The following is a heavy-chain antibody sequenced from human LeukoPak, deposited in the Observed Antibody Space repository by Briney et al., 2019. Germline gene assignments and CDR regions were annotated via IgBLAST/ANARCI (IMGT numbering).Heavy chain of an antibody. CDR3: ARDQGRT. V-gene: IGHV4-59*01. Sequence: SETLSLTCAVYGESFSAYYWSWIRQPPGKGLEWIGYIYYSGSTNYNPSLKSRVTISVDTSKNQFSLKLSSVTAADTAVYYCARDQGRTWGQGTLVTVSS. J-gene: IGHJ5*02. CDR2: IYYSGST. CDR1: GESFSAYY. D-gene: IGHD1-26*01.